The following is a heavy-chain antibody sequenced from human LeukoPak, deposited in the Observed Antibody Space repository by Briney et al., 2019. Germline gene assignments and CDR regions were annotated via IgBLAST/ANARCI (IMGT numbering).Heavy chain of an antibody. CDR2: IYHSGST. CDR1: GGSISSGGYS. CDR3: AKDLWSNYGDSSGLNNYYYYGMDV. J-gene: IGHJ6*02. V-gene: IGHV4-30-2*01. D-gene: IGHD3-22*01. Sequence: SSETLSLTCAVSGGSISSGGYSWSWTRQPPGKGLEWIGYIYHSGSTYYNPSLKSRVTISVDRSKNQFSLKLSSVTAADTAVYYCAKDLWSNYGDSSGLNNYYYYGMDVWGQGTTVTVSS.